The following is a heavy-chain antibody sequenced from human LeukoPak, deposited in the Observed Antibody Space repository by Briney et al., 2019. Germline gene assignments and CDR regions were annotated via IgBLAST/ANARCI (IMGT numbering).Heavy chain of an antibody. V-gene: IGHV3-21*01. CDR1: GFTFSSYS. D-gene: IGHD3-10*01. J-gene: IGHJ6*03. CDR2: ISSSSSYI. CDR3: VRVGVWGVIYYYMDV. Sequence: GGSLRLSCAASGFTFSSYSMNWVRQAPGKGLEWVSSISSSSSYIYYADSVKGRFTISRDNAKNSLYLQMNSLRAEDTAVYYCVRVGVWGVIYYYMDVWGKGTTVTVSS.